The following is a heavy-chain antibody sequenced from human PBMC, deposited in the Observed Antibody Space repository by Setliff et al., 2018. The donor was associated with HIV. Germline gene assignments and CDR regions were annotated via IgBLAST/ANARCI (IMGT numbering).Heavy chain of an antibody. D-gene: IGHD2-21*02. J-gene: IGHJ6*02. CDR2: IYYSGST. V-gene: IGHV4-31*03. Sequence: SETLSLTCTLSGGSISSGAYYWTWIRQHPGKGLEWIGYIYYSGSTYYNPSLKSRLTISLDTSSNQFSLRLSSVTAADTAVYYCTRDRSDFHYHGMDVWGQGTTVTVSS. CDR1: GGSISSGAYY. CDR3: TRDRSDFHYHGMDV.